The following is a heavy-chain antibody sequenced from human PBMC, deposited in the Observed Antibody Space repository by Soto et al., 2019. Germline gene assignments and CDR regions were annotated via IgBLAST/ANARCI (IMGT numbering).Heavy chain of an antibody. CDR2: INPSGGST. CDR3: ARNPKAYCGGDCYPTAEYFQH. CDR1: GYTFTSYY. Sequence: QVQLVQSGAEVKKPGASVKVSCKASGYTFTSYYMHWVRQAPGQGLEWMGIINPSGGSTRYAQKFQGRVTMTRDTSTSTVYMELSSLRSEDTAVYYCARNPKAYCGGDCYPTAEYFQHWGQGTLVTVSS. D-gene: IGHD2-21*01. J-gene: IGHJ1*01. V-gene: IGHV1-46*03.